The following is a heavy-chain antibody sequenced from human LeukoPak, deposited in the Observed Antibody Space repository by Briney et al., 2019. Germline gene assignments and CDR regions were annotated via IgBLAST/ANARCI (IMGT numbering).Heavy chain of an antibody. Sequence: SQTLSLTCTVSGGSISSHSWSWIRHPPGKGLGWVGYIYYSRSTNYNPSLKSRVTISVDTSKTQFSLKLSSVTAADTAVYYCAGGTTYDFPRYYYYMDVWGKGTTVTVSS. D-gene: IGHD3-3*01. V-gene: IGHV4-59*11. CDR1: GGSISSHS. CDR2: IYYSRST. CDR3: AGGTTYDFPRYYYYMDV. J-gene: IGHJ6*03.